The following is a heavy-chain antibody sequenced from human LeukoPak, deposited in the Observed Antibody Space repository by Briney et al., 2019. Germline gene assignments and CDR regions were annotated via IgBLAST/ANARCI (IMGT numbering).Heavy chain of an antibody. V-gene: IGHV3-33*06. CDR2: MWFDGSNE. CDR3: AKKAQYDGHYPLDY. J-gene: IGHJ4*02. CDR1: GFSFSDYG. Sequence: GGSLRLSCTASGFSFSDYGMHWVRQAPGKGLEWVAVMWFDGSNEFYADSVKGRFTISRDNSKNTLYLQMNSLRAEDTALYFCAKKAQYDGHYPLDYWGQGTLVTVSA. D-gene: IGHD4/OR15-4a*01.